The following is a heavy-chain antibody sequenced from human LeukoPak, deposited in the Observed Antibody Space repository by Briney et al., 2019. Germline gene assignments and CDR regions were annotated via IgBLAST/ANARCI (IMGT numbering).Heavy chain of an antibody. V-gene: IGHV1-45*02. CDR2: ITPFNGNT. Sequence: ASVKVSCEASGYTFTNRYLHWVRQAPGQALEWMAWITPFNGNTKYAQKFQDRVTITRDRAVSTVYMELSSLRSDDTAMYYCAHGGFGDNVYVFDIWGQGTMVTVSS. CDR1: GYTFTNRY. J-gene: IGHJ3*02. D-gene: IGHD3-10*01. CDR3: AHGGFGDNVYVFDI.